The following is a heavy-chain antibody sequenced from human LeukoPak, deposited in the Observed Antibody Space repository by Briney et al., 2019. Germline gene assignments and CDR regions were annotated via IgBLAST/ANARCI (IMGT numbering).Heavy chain of an antibody. CDR1: GFTFDDYA. Sequence: PGGSLRLSCAASGFTFDDYAMHWVRQAPGKGLEWVSGISWNSGSIGYADSVKGRFTISRDNAKNSLYLQMNSLRAEDTALYYCAKGLRYSSSSPSDYWGQGTLVTVSS. CDR2: ISWNSGSI. V-gene: IGHV3-9*01. J-gene: IGHJ4*02. CDR3: AKGLRYSSSSPSDY. D-gene: IGHD6-13*01.